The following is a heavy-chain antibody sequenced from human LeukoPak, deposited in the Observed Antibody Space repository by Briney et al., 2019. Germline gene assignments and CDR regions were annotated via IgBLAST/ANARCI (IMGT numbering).Heavy chain of an antibody. CDR2: INPSGGST. J-gene: IGHJ4*02. V-gene: IGHV1-46*01. D-gene: IGHD5-12*01. CDR1: GYTFTSYY. Sequence: GASVKVSCKASGYTFTSYYMHWVRQAPGQGLEWMGIINPSGGSTSYARKFQGRVTMTRDMSTSTVYMELSSLRSEDTAVYYCARVGGYEPFDYWGQGTLVTVSS. CDR3: ARVGGYEPFDY.